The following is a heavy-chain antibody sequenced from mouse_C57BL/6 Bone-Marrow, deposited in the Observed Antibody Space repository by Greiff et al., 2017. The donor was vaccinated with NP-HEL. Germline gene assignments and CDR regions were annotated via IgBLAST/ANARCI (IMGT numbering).Heavy chain of an antibody. CDR2: INPSNGGT. Sequence: QVQLQQSGTELVKPGASVKLSCKASGYTFTSYWMHWVKQRPGQGLEWIGNINPSNGGTNYNEKFKSKATLTVDKSSSTAYMQLSSLTSEDSAVYYCARSSTMVTWYFDVWGTGTTVTVSS. J-gene: IGHJ1*03. V-gene: IGHV1-53*01. CDR3: ARSSTMVTWYFDV. CDR1: GYTFTSYW. D-gene: IGHD2-2*01.